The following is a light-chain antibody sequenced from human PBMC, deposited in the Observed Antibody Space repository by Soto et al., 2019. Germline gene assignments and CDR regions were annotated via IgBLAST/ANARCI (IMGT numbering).Light chain of an antibody. CDR2: YND. CDR1: NSNIGSNA. Sequence: QSVLTQSPSVSGAPRQSVNISCSGNNSNIGSNAVHWYQQLPGKAPKLLMYYNDMLPSGVSDRFSGSKSGTSASLAISGLQSEDEGDYYCATWDDSLKGYVFGTGTKVTVL. CDR3: ATWDDSLKGYV. V-gene: IGLV1-36*01. J-gene: IGLJ1*01.